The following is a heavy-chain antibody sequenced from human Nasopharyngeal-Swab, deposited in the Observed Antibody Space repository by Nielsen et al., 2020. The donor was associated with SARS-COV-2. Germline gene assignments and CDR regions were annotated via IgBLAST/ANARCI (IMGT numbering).Heavy chain of an antibody. D-gene: IGHD3-3*01. Sequence: GESLKISCAASGFTFSSYGMHWVRQASGKGLEWVALIWYDGSNKYYADSVKGRFTISRDNSKNTLYLQINSLRAEDTAVYYCARGNDFRSGYHPYYYDYWGQGTVVTVSS. J-gene: IGHJ4*02. CDR2: IWYDGSNK. V-gene: IGHV3-33*01. CDR3: ARGNDFRSGYHPYYYDY. CDR1: GFTFSSYG.